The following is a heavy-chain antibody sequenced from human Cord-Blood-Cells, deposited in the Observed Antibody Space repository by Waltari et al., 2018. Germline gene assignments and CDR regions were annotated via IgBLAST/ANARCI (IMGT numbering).Heavy chain of an antibody. CDR1: GFTFSSYA. CDR3: AKELGGQFGELDG. V-gene: IGHV3-23*01. Sequence: EVQLLESGGGVVQPGGSLRLSCAASGFTFSSYAMSWVRPAPGKGLEWFSAISGSGGSTYYADSVKGRFTISRDNSKNTLYLQMNSLRAEDTAVYYCAKELGGQFGELDGWGQGTLVTVSS. D-gene: IGHD3-10*01. CDR2: ISGSGGST. J-gene: IGHJ4*02.